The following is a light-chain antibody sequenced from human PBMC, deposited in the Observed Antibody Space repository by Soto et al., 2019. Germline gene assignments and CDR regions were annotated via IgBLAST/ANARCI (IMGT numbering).Light chain of an antibody. CDR3: QQRHNWPIT. CDR2: GSF. Sequence: EIVLTQSPGTLSLSRGERATLSGRASQSVSSRYLAWYQQTTGQAPRILIVGSFARDPGIPARFSGGGSRTDFTLTISSLEPEDVGVDYCQQRHNWPITFGQGTRLEIK. J-gene: IGKJ5*01. CDR1: QSVSSRY. V-gene: IGKV3D-20*02.